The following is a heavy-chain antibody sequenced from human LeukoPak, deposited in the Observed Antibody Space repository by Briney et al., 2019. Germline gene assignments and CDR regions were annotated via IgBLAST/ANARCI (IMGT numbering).Heavy chain of an antibody. CDR2: FDPEDGEI. CDR1: EYTLTELC. J-gene: IGHJ3*02. V-gene: IGHV1-24*01. CDR3: AADRGDYSGSYWTAFDI. D-gene: IGHD1-26*01. Sequence: ASVKVSCKVSEYTLTELCMHWVRQAPGKGLEWLGGFDPEDGEIIYAQKFQGRVTMSDDTSTDTAYMELGSLRSDDTAGYYCAADRGDYSGSYWTAFDIWGQGTMVTVSS.